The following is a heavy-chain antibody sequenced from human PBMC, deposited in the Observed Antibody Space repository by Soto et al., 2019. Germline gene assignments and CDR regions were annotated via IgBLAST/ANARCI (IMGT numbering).Heavy chain of an antibody. CDR1: GGSFSGYY. V-gene: IGHV4-34*01. CDR3: ARALIAVAINDY. CDR2: INHSGST. J-gene: IGHJ4*02. Sequence: SETLSLTCAVYGGSFSGYYWSWIRQPPGKGLEWIGEINHSGSTNYNPSLKSRVTISVDTSKNQFSLKLSSVTAADTAVYYCARALIAVAINDYWGQGTLVTVSS. D-gene: IGHD6-19*01.